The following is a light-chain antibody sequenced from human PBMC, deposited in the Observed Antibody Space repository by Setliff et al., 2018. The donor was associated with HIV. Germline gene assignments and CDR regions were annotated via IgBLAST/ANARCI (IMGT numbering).Light chain of an antibody. CDR1: GDDIGGYNF. CDR2: DLN. CDR3: SSYTSSSTYV. Sequence: LTQPASVSGSPGQSLAIYCTGTGDDIGGYNFVSWYQQHPGKAPKLIISDLNARPSGISDRFSGSRSGYTASLTISGLQPEDEADYYCSSYTSSSTYVFGTGTKVTVL. J-gene: IGLJ1*01. V-gene: IGLV2-14*01.